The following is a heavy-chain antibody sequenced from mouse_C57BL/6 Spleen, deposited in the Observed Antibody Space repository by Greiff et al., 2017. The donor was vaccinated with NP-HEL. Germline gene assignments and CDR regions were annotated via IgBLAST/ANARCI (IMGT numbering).Heavy chain of an antibody. V-gene: IGHV5-17*01. J-gene: IGHJ4*01. D-gene: IGHD1-3*01. Sequence: EVMLVESGGGLVKPGGSLKLSCAASGFTFSDYGKHWVRQAPEKGLEWVAYISSGSSTIYYADTVKGRFTISRDNAKNTLFLQMTSLRSEDTAMYYCARSGPYAMDYWGQGTSVTVSS. CDR1: GFTFSDYG. CDR2: ISSGSSTI. CDR3: ARSGPYAMDY.